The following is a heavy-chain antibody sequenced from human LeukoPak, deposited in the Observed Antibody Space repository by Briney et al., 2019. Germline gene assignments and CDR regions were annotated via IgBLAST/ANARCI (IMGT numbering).Heavy chain of an antibody. V-gene: IGHV3-30*19. CDR1: GFTFSSYG. Sequence: GGSLRLSCAASGFTFSSYGMHWVRQAPGKGLEWVAVISRDGSSKYYADSVKGRFTISRDNSKNTLYLQMNSLRAEDTAVYYCARAERSGWYEGLDYWGQGTRVTVSS. CDR3: ARAERSGWYEGLDY. D-gene: IGHD6-19*01. J-gene: IGHJ4*02. CDR2: ISRDGSSK.